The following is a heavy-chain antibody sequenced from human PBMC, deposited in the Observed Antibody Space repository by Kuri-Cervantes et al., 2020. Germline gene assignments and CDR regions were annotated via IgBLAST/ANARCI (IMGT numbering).Heavy chain of an antibody. D-gene: IGHD4-17*01. J-gene: IGHJ4*02. CDR3: ARSLHDYAPNFDY. CDR1: GFTFSSYG. CDR2: IPYDGSNK. Sequence: GGSLRLSCAASGFTFSSYGMHWVRQAPGKGLEWVAVIPYDGSNKYYADSVKGRFTISRDNSKNTLYLQMNSLRAEDTAVYYCARSLHDYAPNFDYWGQGTLVTVSS. V-gene: IGHV3-30*03.